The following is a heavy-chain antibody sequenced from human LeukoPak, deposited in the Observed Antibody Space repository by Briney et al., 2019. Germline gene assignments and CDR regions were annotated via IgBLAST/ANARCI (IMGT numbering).Heavy chain of an antibody. CDR2: MIPDSGNT. J-gene: IGHJ6*02. CDR1: GYTFTSYD. CDR3: AREGSGNDGMDV. D-gene: IGHD3-10*01. Sequence: GASVKVSCKASGYTFTSYDINWVRQAPGQGLEWMGWMIPDSGNTGYAQKFQGRVTMTRNTSISTAYMELTSLRSEDTAVYYCAREGSGNDGMDVWGQGTTVTVSS. V-gene: IGHV1-8*01.